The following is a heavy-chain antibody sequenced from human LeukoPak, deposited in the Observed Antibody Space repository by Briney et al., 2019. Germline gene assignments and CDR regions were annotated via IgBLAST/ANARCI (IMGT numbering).Heavy chain of an antibody. CDR3: ASPYGSESNAFDI. V-gene: IGHV1-69*13. J-gene: IGHJ3*02. Sequence: SVKVSCKASGGTFSSYAISWVRQAPGQGLEWMGGIIPIFGTANYAQKFQGRVTITADESTGTAYMELSSLRSEDTAVYYCASPYGSESNAFDIWGQGTMVTVSS. CDR1: GGTFSSYA. CDR2: IIPIFGTA. D-gene: IGHD3-10*01.